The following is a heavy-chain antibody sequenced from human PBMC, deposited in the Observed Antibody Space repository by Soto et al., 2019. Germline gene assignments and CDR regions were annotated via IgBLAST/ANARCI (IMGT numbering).Heavy chain of an antibody. CDR2: VSRGGST. Sequence: VRQAPGKGLECVSVVSRGGSTHYADSVTGRFIVSRDNSKNTVSLQMNSLRADDTAVYYCAKRRGAGGHFDYWGQGALVTVSS. CDR3: AKRRGAGGHFDY. V-gene: IGHV3-53*01. D-gene: IGHD2-15*01. J-gene: IGHJ4*02.